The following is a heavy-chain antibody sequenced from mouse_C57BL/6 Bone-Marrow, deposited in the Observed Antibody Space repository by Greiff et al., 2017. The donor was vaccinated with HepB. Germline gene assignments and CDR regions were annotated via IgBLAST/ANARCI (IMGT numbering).Heavy chain of an antibody. V-gene: IGHV1-42*01. CDR2: INPSTGGT. CDR1: GYSFTGYY. J-gene: IGHJ3*01. Sequence: EVQLKESGPELVKPGASVKISCKASGYSFTGYYMNWVKQSPEKSLEWIGEINPSTGGTTYNQKFKAKATLTVDKSSSTAYMQLKSLTSEDSAVYYCASSSSPAWFAYWGQGTLVTVSA. CDR3: ASSSSPAWFAY. D-gene: IGHD1-1*01.